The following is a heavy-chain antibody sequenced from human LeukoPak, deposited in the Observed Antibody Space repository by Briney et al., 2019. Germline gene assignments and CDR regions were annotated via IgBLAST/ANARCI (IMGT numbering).Heavy chain of an antibody. CDR2: IYYSGST. Sequence: SETLSLTCTVSGGPINSYYWSWIRQSPGKGLEWIGYIYYSGSTNYNPSLKSRVTMSVDMSKNQFSLKLRSVTAADTAVYYCARTTEGGYTYDYFYYYYMDVWGKGTTVTISS. CDR1: GGPINSYY. V-gene: IGHV4-59*01. CDR3: ARTTEGGYTYDYFYYYYMDV. D-gene: IGHD5-18*01. J-gene: IGHJ6*03.